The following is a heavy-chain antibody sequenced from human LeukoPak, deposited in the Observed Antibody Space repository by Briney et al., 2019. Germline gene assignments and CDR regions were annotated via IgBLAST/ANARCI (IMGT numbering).Heavy chain of an antibody. D-gene: IGHD2/OR15-2a*01. V-gene: IGHV4-34*01. J-gene: IGHJ3*02. CDR2: INHSGST. Sequence: PSETLSLTCAVSGGSFSGYYWSWIRQPPGKGLEWMGEINHSGSTNYNPSLKSRVTISADTSKNQFSLKLSSVTAADTAVYYCARVLLAPDAFDIWGQGTMVTVSS. CDR1: GGSFSGYY. CDR3: ARVLLAPDAFDI.